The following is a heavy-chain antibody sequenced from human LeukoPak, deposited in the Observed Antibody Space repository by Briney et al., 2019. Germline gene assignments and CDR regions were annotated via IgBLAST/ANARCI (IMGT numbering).Heavy chain of an antibody. V-gene: IGHV3-21*01. Sequence: GGSLTLSCSASGFIFSDYDMNWVRQAPGKGLEWVSSISGRSSHIYYGDSVKGRFAISRDNAKNSLYPQMNSLGAEDTAVYYCGRAFPPLRTSSAGDLWGQGILVTVSS. J-gene: IGHJ4*02. CDR1: GFIFSDYD. CDR3: GRAFPPLRTSSAGDL. D-gene: IGHD3-16*01. CDR2: ISGRSSHI.